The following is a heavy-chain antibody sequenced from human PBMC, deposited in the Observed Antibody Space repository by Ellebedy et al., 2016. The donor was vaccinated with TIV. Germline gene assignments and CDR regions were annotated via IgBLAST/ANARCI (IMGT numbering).Heavy chain of an antibody. CDR3: AKGSSLGFRYDRLGFEY. J-gene: IGHJ4*02. CDR1: GFTFSSFA. Sequence: GGSLRLSCAASGFTFSSFAMHWVRQPPGKGLEWLSVISADGRTISQADSVKGRFTITRDNSKNTLYAQMNRLTTEDPAVYYCAKGSSLGFRYDRLGFEYWGQGTVVTVSS. D-gene: IGHD3-22*01. V-gene: IGHV3-23*01. CDR2: ISADGRTI.